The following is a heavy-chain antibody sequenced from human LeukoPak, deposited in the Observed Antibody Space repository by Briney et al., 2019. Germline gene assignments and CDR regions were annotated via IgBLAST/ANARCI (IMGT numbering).Heavy chain of an antibody. V-gene: IGHV4-59*05. D-gene: IGHD3-22*01. Sequence: SETLSLTCTVSGGSISSYYWSWIRQPPGKGLEWIGSIYYSGNTYYNPSLKSRVTISVDTSKNQFSLKLTSATAADTAVYYCARHTHYFDTSGYRLDYWGQGTLVTVSS. CDR1: GGSISSYY. CDR2: IYYSGNT. CDR3: ARHTHYFDTSGYRLDY. J-gene: IGHJ4*02.